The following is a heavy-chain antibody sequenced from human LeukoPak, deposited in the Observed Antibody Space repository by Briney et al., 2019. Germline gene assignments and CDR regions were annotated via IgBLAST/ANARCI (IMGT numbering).Heavy chain of an antibody. CDR2: IRYDGSNK. D-gene: IGHD4-17*01. Sequence: PGGSLRLSCAASGFTFSSYGMHWVRQAPGKGLEWVAFIRYDGSNKYYADSVKGRFTISRDNSKNTLYLQMNSLRAEDTAVYYCAKDHDYGDQVAEYFQHWGQGTLVTVSS. J-gene: IGHJ1*01. CDR3: AKDHDYGDQVAEYFQH. V-gene: IGHV3-30*02. CDR1: GFTFSSYG.